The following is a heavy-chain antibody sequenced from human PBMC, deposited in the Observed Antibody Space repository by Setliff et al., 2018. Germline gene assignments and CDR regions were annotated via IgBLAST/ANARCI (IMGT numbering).Heavy chain of an antibody. CDR2: IWYDGSNE. J-gene: IGHJ4*02. Sequence: GESLKISCAASGLTLTPYTMTWVRQAPGKGPEWVAIIWYDGSNENYADSVKGRFTISRDNPKNTLYLQMNSLRPEDTAVYYCARTCSGSGCYAGLESWGQGTPVTVSS. V-gene: IGHV3-33*07. CDR3: ARTCSGSGCYAGLES. D-gene: IGHD2-15*01. CDR1: GLTLTPYT.